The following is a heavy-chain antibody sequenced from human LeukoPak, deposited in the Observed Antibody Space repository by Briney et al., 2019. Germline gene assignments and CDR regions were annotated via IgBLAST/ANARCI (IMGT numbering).Heavy chain of an antibody. D-gene: IGHD3-22*01. Sequence: SETLSLTCTVSSGSISSGSHYWSWIRQPAGKGLEWIGRIYTSGSTKYNPSLKSRVTILVDTPKNQFSLKLSSVTAADTAVYYCARPFYMIDAFDIWGQGTMVTVSS. V-gene: IGHV4-61*02. CDR1: SGSISSGSHY. CDR3: ARPFYMIDAFDI. J-gene: IGHJ3*02. CDR2: IYTSGST.